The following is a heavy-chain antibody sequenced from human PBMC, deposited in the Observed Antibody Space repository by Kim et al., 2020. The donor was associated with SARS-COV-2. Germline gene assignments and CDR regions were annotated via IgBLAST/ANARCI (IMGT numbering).Heavy chain of an antibody. J-gene: IGHJ4*02. CDR3: AKGWGVVAATPDY. CDR2: ISWNSGSI. D-gene: IGHD2-15*01. Sequence: GGSLRLSCAASGFTFDDYAMHWVRQAPGKGLEWVSGISWNSGSIGYADSVKGRFTISRDNAKNSLYLQMNSLRAEDTALYYCAKGWGVVAATPDYWGQGTLVTVSS. CDR1: GFTFDDYA. V-gene: IGHV3-9*01.